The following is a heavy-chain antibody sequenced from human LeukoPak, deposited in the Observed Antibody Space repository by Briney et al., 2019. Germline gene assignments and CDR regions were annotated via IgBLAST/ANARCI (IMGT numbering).Heavy chain of an antibody. CDR3: ARSIFGVVIISRYFDY. CDR1: GGSFSGYY. Sequence: SETLSLTCAVYGGSFSGYYWSWIRQPPGKGLEWIGEINHSGSTNYNPSLKSRVTISVDTSKNQSSLKLSSVTAADTAVYYCARSIFGVVIISRYFDYWGQGTLVTVSS. J-gene: IGHJ4*02. CDR2: INHSGST. D-gene: IGHD3-3*01. V-gene: IGHV4-34*01.